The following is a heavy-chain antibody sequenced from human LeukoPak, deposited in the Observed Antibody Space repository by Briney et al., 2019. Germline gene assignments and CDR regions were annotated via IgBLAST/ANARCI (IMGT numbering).Heavy chain of an antibody. Sequence: PGRSLRLSRAASGFTFSSYPMHWVRQAPGKGLEWVAVISYDGSNKYYVDSVKGRFTISRDNSKNTLYLQMNSLRAEDTAVYYCARDRIQEWLPPGRCDYWGQGTLVTVSS. CDR2: ISYDGSNK. V-gene: IGHV3-30*04. J-gene: IGHJ4*02. CDR1: GFTFSSYP. CDR3: ARDRIQEWLPPGRCDY. D-gene: IGHD5-12*01.